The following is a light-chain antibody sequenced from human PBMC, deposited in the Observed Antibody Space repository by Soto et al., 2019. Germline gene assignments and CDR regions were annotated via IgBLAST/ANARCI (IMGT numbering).Light chain of an antibody. V-gene: IGLV1-51*01. J-gene: IGLJ2*01. CDR1: SSNIGNNY. CDR2: DNT. Sequence: QSVLTQPPSVSAAPGQTVSISCSGSSSNIGNNYLSWYQQLPGSAPQLLIYDNTRRPSASPDRFSGAKSGTSATLDITGLQTGDEADYYCGTWDSSLRAGVFGGGTKVTVL. CDR3: GTWDSSLRAGV.